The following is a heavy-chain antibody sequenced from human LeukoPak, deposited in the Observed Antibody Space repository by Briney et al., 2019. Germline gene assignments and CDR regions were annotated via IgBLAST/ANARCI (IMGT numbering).Heavy chain of an antibody. CDR2: ISAYNGNT. CDR3: ARQRGGQYGDAFDI. Sequence: ASVKVSCKASGYTFTSYGISWVRQAPGQGLEWMGWISAYNGNTNYAQKLQGRVTMTTDTSTSTAYMELSSLRSEDTAVYYCARQRGGQYGDAFDIWGQGTMVTVSS. D-gene: IGHD2-8*01. J-gene: IGHJ3*02. CDR1: GYTFTSYG. V-gene: IGHV1-18*01.